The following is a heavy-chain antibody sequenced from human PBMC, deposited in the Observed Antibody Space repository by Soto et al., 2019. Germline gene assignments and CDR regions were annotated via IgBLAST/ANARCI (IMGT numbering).Heavy chain of an antibody. V-gene: IGHV3-23*01. Sequence: EVQLLESGGGLVQPGGSLRLSCAASGFTFSSYAMSWVRQAPGKGLEWVSAISGSGGSTYYADSVKGRFTISRDNPKNTLYLQMNSLSAEDTAVYYCAKDYYDSSGYYYSASDIRGQGTMVTVSS. CDR2: ISGSGGST. CDR1: GFTFSSYA. CDR3: AKDYYDSSGYYYSASDI. D-gene: IGHD3-22*01. J-gene: IGHJ3*02.